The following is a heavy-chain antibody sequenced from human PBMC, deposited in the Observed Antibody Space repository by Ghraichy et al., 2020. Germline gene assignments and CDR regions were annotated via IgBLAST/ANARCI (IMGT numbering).Heavy chain of an antibody. CDR2: IGNKGNSDTK. Sequence: GESLNISCAASGFTFSDHYMDWVRQAPGKGLEWVGRIGNKGNSDTKEYAASVKGRFIISRDDSKNSLYLQMNSLKTEDTAVYFCARVGYSSGLFDYWGQGTLVTVSS. CDR1: GFTFSDHY. CDR3: ARVGYSSGLFDY. J-gene: IGHJ4*02. D-gene: IGHD6-19*01. V-gene: IGHV3-72*01.